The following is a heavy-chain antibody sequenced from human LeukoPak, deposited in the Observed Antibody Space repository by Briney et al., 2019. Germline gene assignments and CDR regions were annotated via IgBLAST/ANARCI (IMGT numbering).Heavy chain of an antibody. Sequence: GGSLRLSCAASGFTVSSKYMSWVRQAPGKGLEWVSLLYSGETTYYADSVKGRFTISRDNSKNTLYLQMNSLRAEDTAVYYCARDATDYRKWIGRGYFDYWGQGTLVTVSS. CDR1: GFTVSSKY. D-gene: IGHD4-11*01. CDR3: ARDATDYRKWIGRGYFDY. J-gene: IGHJ4*02. V-gene: IGHV3-53*05. CDR2: LYSGETT.